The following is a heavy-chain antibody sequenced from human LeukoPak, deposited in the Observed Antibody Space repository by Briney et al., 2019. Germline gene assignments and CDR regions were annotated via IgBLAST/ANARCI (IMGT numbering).Heavy chain of an antibody. CDR3: AKHTVASSFDH. V-gene: IGHV3-74*01. D-gene: IGHD5-12*01. CDR1: GFTLSSDW. J-gene: IGHJ4*02. CDR2: ISRESDGSGT. Sequence: GGSLRLSCAGSGFTLSSDWVHWVRQVPGKGLVWVARISRESDGSGTNYADSVKGRFSISRDRATNTVHLQMNSLRAADTDVYNCAKHTVASSFDHWGQGTLVPVSA.